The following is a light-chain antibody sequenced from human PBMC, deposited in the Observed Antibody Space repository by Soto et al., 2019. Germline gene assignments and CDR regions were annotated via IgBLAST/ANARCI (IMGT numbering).Light chain of an antibody. CDR3: QQYGSSPIT. Sequence: EIVLTQSPGTLSLSPGARATLSCRASQSVSSSYLAWYQQKPGQAPRLLIYGASSRATGIPDRFSGSGSGTDLTITISRLEPEDGAVYDGQQYGSSPITFGQGTRLEIK. CDR2: GAS. J-gene: IGKJ5*01. V-gene: IGKV3-20*01. CDR1: QSVSSSY.